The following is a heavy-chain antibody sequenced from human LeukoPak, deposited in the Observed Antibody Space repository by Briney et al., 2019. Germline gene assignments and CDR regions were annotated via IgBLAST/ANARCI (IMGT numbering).Heavy chain of an antibody. CDR2: ISAYNGHT. CDR3: ARAGSSDWPPVNFDY. CDR1: GYTFTGYY. Sequence: ASVKVSCKASGYTFTGYYLHWVRRAPGQGLEWMGWISAYNGHTNYAQNLKGRVTMTTDTSTSTAYLEVRSLMFDDTAMYYCARAGSSDWPPVNFDYWGQGTLVTVSS. V-gene: IGHV1-18*04. D-gene: IGHD3-10*01. J-gene: IGHJ4*02.